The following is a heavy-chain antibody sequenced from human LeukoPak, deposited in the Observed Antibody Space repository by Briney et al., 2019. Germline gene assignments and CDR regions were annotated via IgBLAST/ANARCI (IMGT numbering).Heavy chain of an antibody. CDR3: ACRDLLSTSSGP. CDR2: IYPGDSRT. Sequence: PGESLKISCEAFGYIFTNYWIGWVRQIPGKGLEWMAVIYPGDSRTRYNPSFQGQVTISADKSVNTAYLQWSSLKASDTAIYYYACRDLLSTSSGPWGQGTLVTVSS. J-gene: IGHJ5*02. CDR1: GYIFTNYW. V-gene: IGHV5-51*01. D-gene: IGHD6-6*01.